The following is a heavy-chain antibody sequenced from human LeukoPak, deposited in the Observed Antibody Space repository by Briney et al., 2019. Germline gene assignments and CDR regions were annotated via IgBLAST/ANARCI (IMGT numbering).Heavy chain of an antibody. J-gene: IGHJ4*02. CDR1: GFTFSAYG. D-gene: IGHD3-22*01. CDR2: IKYDGSKT. Sequence: GGSLRLSCAASGFTFSAYGMHWVRQAPGKGLKWVAAIKYDGSKTYYGDSVKGRLSISRDNSKNMLSLQMNSLRAEDTAVYHCARDADTSGHSSHFDYWGQGTLVTVSS. CDR3: ARDADTSGHSSHFDY. V-gene: IGHV3-33*05.